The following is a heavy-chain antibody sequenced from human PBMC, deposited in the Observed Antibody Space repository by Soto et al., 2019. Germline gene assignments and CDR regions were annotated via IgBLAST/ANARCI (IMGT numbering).Heavy chain of an antibody. J-gene: IGHJ3*02. V-gene: IGHV4-31*03. CDR2: IYYSAST. CDR1: GDSISRGGYN. Sequence: QVQLQESGPGLVKPSQTLSLTCTVSGDSISRGGYNWSWIRQYPGKGLEWIGYIYYSASTYYNPSLKSRVTISADTSNNQFSLKLSSVTAADTAVYYCASDDDGGYAFDIWGQGTMVTVSS. CDR3: ASDDDGGYAFDI. D-gene: IGHD2-15*01.